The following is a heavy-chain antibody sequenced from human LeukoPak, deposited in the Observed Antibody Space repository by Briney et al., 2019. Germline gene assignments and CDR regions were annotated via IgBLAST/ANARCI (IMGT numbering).Heavy chain of an antibody. D-gene: IGHD3-10*01. CDR1: GFTFSNYG. CDR3: ARVTRGFGALDY. V-gene: IGHV3-33*01. CDR2: IWYDGSNK. Sequence: GGSLRLSCAASGFTFSNYGMHWVRQSPGKGLEWVAVIWYDGSNKYYADSVKGRFTISRDNSKSTLSLQMNSLRAEDTAVYYCARVTRGFGALDYWGQGTLVTVSS. J-gene: IGHJ4*02.